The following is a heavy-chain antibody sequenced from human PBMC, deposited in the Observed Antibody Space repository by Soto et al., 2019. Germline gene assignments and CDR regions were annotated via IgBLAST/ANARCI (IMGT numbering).Heavy chain of an antibody. CDR1: GGSISSGGYS. J-gene: IGHJ5*02. CDR3: ARSSHKESWFDP. Sequence: SETLSLTCAVSGGSISSGGYSWSWILQPPGKGLEWIGYIYHSGSTYYNPSLKSRVNISVDRSKNQFSLKLNSVTGADTAAYYCARSSHKESWFDPWGQGTLVTVSS. V-gene: IGHV4-30-2*01. D-gene: IGHD6-13*01. CDR2: IYHSGST.